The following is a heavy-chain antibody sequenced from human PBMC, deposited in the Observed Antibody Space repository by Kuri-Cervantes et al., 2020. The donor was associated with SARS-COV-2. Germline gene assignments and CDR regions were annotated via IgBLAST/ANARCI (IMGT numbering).Heavy chain of an antibody. V-gene: IGHV3-48*04. D-gene: IGHD4-17*01. CDR3: ARGGYGDYTYWYFDL. CDR1: GFTFSSYS. Sequence: GESLKISCAASGFTFSSYSMNWVRQAPGKGLEWVSYISSSSSTIYYADSVKGRFTISRDNAKNTLYLQMNSLRAEDTAVYYCARGGYGDYTYWYFDLWGRGTLVTVSS. CDR2: ISSSSSTI. J-gene: IGHJ2*01.